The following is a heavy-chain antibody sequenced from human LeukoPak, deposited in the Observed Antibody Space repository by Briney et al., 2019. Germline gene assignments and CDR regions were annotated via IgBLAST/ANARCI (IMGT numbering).Heavy chain of an antibody. D-gene: IGHD6-19*01. V-gene: IGHV3-30*04. CDR3: ARLGIAVAGQFDY. J-gene: IGHJ4*02. Sequence: GGSLRLSCAASGFTFSSYAMHWVRQAPGKGLEWVAVISYDGSNKYYADSVKGQFTISRDNSKNTLYLQMNSLRAEDTAVYYCARLGIAVAGQFDYWGQGTLVTVSS. CDR1: GFTFSSYA. CDR2: ISYDGSNK.